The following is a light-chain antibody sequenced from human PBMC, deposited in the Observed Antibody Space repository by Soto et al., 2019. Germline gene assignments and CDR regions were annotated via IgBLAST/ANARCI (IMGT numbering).Light chain of an antibody. CDR1: SSNVGSYNL. CDR3: CSYAGDDTMI. CDR2: EGT. J-gene: IGLJ2*01. Sequence: QSALAQPASVSGPPGQSITISCTGTSSNVGSYNLVSWYRQHPGEAPKLMLYEGTRRPSGVSSRFSGSKSGNTASLTISGLQAGDEADYYCCSYAGDDTMIFGGGTKVTVL. V-gene: IGLV2-23*01.